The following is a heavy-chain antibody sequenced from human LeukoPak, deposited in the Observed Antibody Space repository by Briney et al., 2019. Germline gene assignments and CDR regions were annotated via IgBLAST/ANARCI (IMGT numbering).Heavy chain of an antibody. V-gene: IGHV3-13*01. CDR1: GFTFSSYD. D-gene: IGHD3-9*01. CDR2: IGTAGDT. Sequence: PGGSLRLSCAASGFTFSSYDMHWVRQATGKGLEWVSAIGTAGDTYYPGSVKGRFTIFRENAKNSLYLQMNSLRAGDTAVYYCARGGHYDILTGYYPGDAFDIWGQGTMVTVSS. J-gene: IGHJ3*02. CDR3: ARGGHYDILTGYYPGDAFDI.